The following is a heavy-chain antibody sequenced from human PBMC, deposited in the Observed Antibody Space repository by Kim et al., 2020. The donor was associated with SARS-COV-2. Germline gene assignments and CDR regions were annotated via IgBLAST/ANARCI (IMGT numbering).Heavy chain of an antibody. D-gene: IGHD5-18*01. J-gene: IGHJ3*02. CDR1: GGSISSSSYY. V-gene: IGHV4-39*01. Sequence: SETLSLTCTVSGGSISSSSYYWGWIRQPPGKGLEWIGSIYYSGSTYYNPSLKSRVTISVDTSKNQFSLKLSSVTAADTAVYYCARGVGLIQLWFLGKDAFDIWGQGTMVTVSS. CDR3: ARGVGLIQLWFLGKDAFDI. CDR2: IYYSGST.